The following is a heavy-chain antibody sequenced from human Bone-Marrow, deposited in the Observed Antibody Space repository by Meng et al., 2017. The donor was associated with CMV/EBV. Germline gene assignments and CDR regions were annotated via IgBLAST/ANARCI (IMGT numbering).Heavy chain of an antibody. CDR3: AREYGSLRSYYFYGMDV. D-gene: IGHD4-17*01. CDR1: GFTFNDYY. V-gene: IGHV3-30-3*01. J-gene: IGHJ6*01. CDR2: ISYDGSNK. Sequence: GESLKISCAASGFTFNDYYMTWVRQAPGKGLEWVAVISYDGSNKYYADSVKGRFTISGDNSKDTFYLQMNSLRTEDTALYYCAREYGSLRSYYFYGMDVWGQGTTVTVSS.